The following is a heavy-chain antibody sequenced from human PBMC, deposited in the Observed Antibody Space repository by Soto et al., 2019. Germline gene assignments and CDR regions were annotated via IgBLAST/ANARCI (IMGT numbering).Heavy chain of an antibody. V-gene: IGHV3-21*01. J-gene: IGHJ6*02. CDR3: TTEGSGSYLGYGMDV. CDR2: ISGSGSM. Sequence: PGGSLRLSCAVSGFTFSSCTMNWVRQAPGKGLEWVSSISGSGSMYYADSVKGRFTISRDNAKNSLYLQMNSLRAEDTAVYYCTTEGSGSYLGYGMDVWGQGTTVTVSS. CDR1: GFTFSSCT. D-gene: IGHD1-26*01.